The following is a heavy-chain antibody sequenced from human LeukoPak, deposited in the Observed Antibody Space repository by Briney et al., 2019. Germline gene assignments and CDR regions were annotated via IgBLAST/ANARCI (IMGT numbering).Heavy chain of an antibody. CDR2: ISSTGSPI. CDR3: ARGAGGYFDY. CDR1: GFAFSSYE. Sequence: GGSLRLSCAASGFAFSSYEMNWVRQAPGKGLEWVSYISSTGSPISYADSVKGRFTISRDNAKNSLYLQMNSLRAEDTAVYYCARGAGGYFDYWGQGILVTVSS. D-gene: IGHD3-10*01. J-gene: IGHJ4*02. V-gene: IGHV3-48*03.